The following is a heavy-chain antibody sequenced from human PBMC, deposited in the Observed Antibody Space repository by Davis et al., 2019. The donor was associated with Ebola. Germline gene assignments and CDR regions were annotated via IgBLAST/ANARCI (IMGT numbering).Heavy chain of an antibody. CDR3: ARDVGTIAVAGTGDY. J-gene: IGHJ4*02. Sequence: SVKVSCKASGYTFTSYYMHWVRQAPGQGLEWMGGIITNFATAHYAQKFQGRVTITADKSTSTAYMELSSLRSEDTAVYYCARDVGTIAVAGTGDYWGQGTLVTVSS. D-gene: IGHD6-19*01. CDR1: GYTFTSYY. CDR2: IITNFATA. V-gene: IGHV1-69*06.